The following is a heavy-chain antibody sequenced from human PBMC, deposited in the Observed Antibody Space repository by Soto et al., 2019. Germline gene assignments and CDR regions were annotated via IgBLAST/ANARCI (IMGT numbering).Heavy chain of an antibody. Sequence: EVQLLEYGGGLVQPGGSLRLSCTASGFTFSNSAMSWVRQAPGKGLEWVSSIDASGNRIYQGAVAMGRFTISRDNSKNTLFLRMNSLRVPDTPTYYCTKNRGGRGNEIDHWGQGTLITVSS. CDR2: IDASGNRI. CDR3: TKNRGGRGNEIDH. J-gene: IGHJ4*02. D-gene: IGHD3-16*01. CDR1: GFTFSNSA. V-gene: IGHV3-23*05.